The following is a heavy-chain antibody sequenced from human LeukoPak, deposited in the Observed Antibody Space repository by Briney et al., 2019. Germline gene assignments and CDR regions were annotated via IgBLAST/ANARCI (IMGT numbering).Heavy chain of an antibody. V-gene: IGHV3-9*01. Sequence: GGSLRLSCAASGFPFDDYAMHWVRQAPGKVLEWVSGIRWSSDSVGYADSVRGRFTISRDKAKNSLYLQMNSLRAEDTALYYCVKDFGQTTAAIAYWGQGTLVTVSS. J-gene: IGHJ4*02. CDR2: IRWSSDSV. CDR1: GFPFDDYA. D-gene: IGHD2-2*01. CDR3: VKDFGQTTAAIAY.